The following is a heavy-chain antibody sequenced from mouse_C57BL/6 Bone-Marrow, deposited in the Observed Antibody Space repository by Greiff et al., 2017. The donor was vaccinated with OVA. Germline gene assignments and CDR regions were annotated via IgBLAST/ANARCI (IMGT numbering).Heavy chain of an antibody. Sequence: VQLQQSGAELAKPGASVKLSCKASGYTFTSYWMHWVKQRPGQGLEWIGYINPSSGYTKYNQKFKDQATLTADKSSSTAYMQLSSLTYEDSAVYYCARRDYYGSRIPCAYWGQGTLVTVSA. D-gene: IGHD1-1*01. CDR1: GYTFTSYW. CDR2: INPSSGYT. J-gene: IGHJ3*01. V-gene: IGHV1-7*01. CDR3: ARRDYYGSRIPCAY.